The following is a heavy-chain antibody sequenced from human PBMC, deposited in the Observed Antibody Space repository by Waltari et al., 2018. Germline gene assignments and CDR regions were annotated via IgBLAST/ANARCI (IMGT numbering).Heavy chain of an antibody. CDR1: GGTFSSYT. D-gene: IGHD7-27*01. V-gene: IGHV1-69*02. J-gene: IGHJ5*02. Sequence: QVQLVQSGAEVKKPGSSVKVSCKASGGTFSSYTISWVRQAPGQGLEWMGRMIPILGIANYAQKFKGRVTITADKSTSTAYMELSSLRSEDTAVYYCGLGRDWFDPWGQGTLVTVSS. CDR3: GLGRDWFDP. CDR2: MIPILGIA.